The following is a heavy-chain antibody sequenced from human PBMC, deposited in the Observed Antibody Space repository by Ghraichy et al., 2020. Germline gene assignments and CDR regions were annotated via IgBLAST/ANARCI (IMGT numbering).Heavy chain of an antibody. J-gene: IGHJ4*02. V-gene: IGHV3-23*01. D-gene: IGHD3-3*01. CDR2: ISGSGGST. CDR3: AENPFTEYYDFWSGYLGY. CDR1: GFTFSSYA. Sequence: GGSLRLSCAASGFTFSSYAMSWVRQAPGKGLEWVSAISGSGGSTYYADSVKGRFTISRDNSKNTLYLQMNSLRAEDTAVYYCAENPFTEYYDFWSGYLGYWGQGTLVTVSS.